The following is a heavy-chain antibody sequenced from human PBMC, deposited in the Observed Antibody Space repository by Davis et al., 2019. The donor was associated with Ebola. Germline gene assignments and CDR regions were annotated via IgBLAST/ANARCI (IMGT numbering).Heavy chain of an antibody. V-gene: IGHV1-69*06. CDR2: IIPIFGTA. Sequence: SVKVSCKASGYTFTSYGISWVRQAPGQGLEWMGGIIPIFGTANYAQKFQGRVTITADKSTSTAYMELSSLRSEDTAVYYCAGAFLRDPTWFDPWGQGTLVTVSS. D-gene: IGHD5-12*01. J-gene: IGHJ5*02. CDR3: AGAFLRDPTWFDP. CDR1: GYTFTSYG.